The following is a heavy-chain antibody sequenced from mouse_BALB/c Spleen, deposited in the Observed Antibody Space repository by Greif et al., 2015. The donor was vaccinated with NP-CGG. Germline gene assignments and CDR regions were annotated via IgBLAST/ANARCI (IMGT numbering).Heavy chain of an antibody. V-gene: IGHV1-7*01. CDR3: ARLLRRAMDY. Sequence: VKLVESGAELAKPGASVKMSCKASGYTFTSYWMHWVKQRPGQGLEWIGYINPSTGYTEYNQKFKDKATLTADKSSSTAYMQLSSLTSEDSAVYYCARLLRRAMDYWGQGTSVTVSS. D-gene: IGHD1-2*01. CDR2: INPSTGYT. J-gene: IGHJ4*01. CDR1: GYTFTSYW.